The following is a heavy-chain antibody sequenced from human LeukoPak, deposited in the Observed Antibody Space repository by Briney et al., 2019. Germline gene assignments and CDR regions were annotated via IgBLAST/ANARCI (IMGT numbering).Heavy chain of an antibody. CDR3: ARMLADTAMVNRFDP. V-gene: IGHV4-59*01. CDR2: IYYSGST. J-gene: IGHJ5*02. D-gene: IGHD5-18*01. CDR1: GGSISSYY. Sequence: SETLSLTCTVSGGSISSYYWSWIRQPPGKGLEWIGYIYYSGSTNYNPSLKSRVTISVDTSKNQFSLKLSSVTAADTAVYYCARMLADTAMVNRFDPWGQGTLVTVSS.